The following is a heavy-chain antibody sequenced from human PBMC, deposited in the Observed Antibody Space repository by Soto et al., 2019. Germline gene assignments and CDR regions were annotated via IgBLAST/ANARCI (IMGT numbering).Heavy chain of an antibody. V-gene: IGHV2-5*02. J-gene: IGHJ4*02. CDR3: AVLIEFRCSSFFDY. CDR2: IYWDDDN. D-gene: IGHD6-6*01. Sequence: SGPTLVNPTQTLTLTCTFSGFSLSTSGVGVGWIRQPPGKALEWLALIYWDDDNRYSPSLQSRLTITKDTSKNQVVLTMTNMDPVDTATYYCAVLIEFRCSSFFDYWGQGTLVTVS. CDR1: GFSLSTSGVG.